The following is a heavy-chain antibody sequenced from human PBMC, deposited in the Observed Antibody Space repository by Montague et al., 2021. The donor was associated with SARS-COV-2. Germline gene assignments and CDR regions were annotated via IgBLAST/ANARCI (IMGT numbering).Heavy chain of an antibody. CDR2: IYHSGST. V-gene: IGHV4-30-2*01. CDR3: AREEGDYGGMDV. D-gene: IGHD3-16*01. CDR1: GGSISSGGYS. J-gene: IGHJ6*02. Sequence: TLSLTCAVSGGSISSGGYSWSWIRQPPGKDLEWIGYIYHSGSTYYNPSLKSRVTISVDRSKNQFSLKLSSVTAADTAVYYCAREEGDYGGMDVWGQGTTVTVSS.